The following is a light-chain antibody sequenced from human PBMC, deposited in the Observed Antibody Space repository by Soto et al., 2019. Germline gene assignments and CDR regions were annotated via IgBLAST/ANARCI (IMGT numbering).Light chain of an antibody. J-gene: IGKJ1*01. V-gene: IGKV1-5*03. CDR3: QHYNSYSEA. Sequence: DIQMAQSPSTLSASVGDGLTMIFGASQTIDSWLAWYQQRPAKPPNLLIYKASTLASGVPSRFSGRASGTEFTLTINTLQPDDFATYHCQHYNSYSEAFGQGTKVDIK. CDR1: QTIDSW. CDR2: KAS.